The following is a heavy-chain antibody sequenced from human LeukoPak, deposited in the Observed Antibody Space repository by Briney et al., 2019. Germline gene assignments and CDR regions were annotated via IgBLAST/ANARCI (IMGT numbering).Heavy chain of an antibody. V-gene: IGHV3-7*01. Sequence: PGGSLRLSCAASGFTFSSYAMHWVRQAPGKGLEWVANIKQDGSEKYYVDSVKGRFTISRDNAKNSLYLQMNSLRAEDTAVYYCARDVVYSDTTYYYYYMDVWGKGTTVTVSS. CDR1: GFTFSSYA. J-gene: IGHJ6*03. CDR2: IKQDGSEK. CDR3: ARDVVYSDTTYYYYYMDV. D-gene: IGHD2-2*01.